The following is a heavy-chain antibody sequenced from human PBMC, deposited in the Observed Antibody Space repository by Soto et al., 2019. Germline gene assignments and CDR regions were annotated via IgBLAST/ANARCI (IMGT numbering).Heavy chain of an antibody. Sequence: PXESLKISCKGCGYSFTSYWIGWVRQMPGKGLEWMGNIYPGDSDTRYSPSFQGQVTISADKSISTAYLQWSSLKASDTAMYYCARRDSSSWYNAFDIWGQGTMVTVSS. CDR2: IYPGDSDT. CDR3: ARRDSSSWYNAFDI. V-gene: IGHV5-51*01. D-gene: IGHD6-13*01. CDR1: GYSFTSYW. J-gene: IGHJ3*02.